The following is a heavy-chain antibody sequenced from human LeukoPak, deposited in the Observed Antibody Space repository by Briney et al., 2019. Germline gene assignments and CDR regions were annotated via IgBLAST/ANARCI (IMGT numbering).Heavy chain of an antibody. J-gene: IGHJ1*01. V-gene: IGHV1-2*02. D-gene: IGHD3-16*01. CDR3: GGGIDAEGFQN. Sequence: ASVKVSCKTSGYRFTAYPLHWVRQAPGQGLEWMGWMNPNSGEASNAQRFQGRVTMTRDTSISVAYMELRSLTSDDTAVYYCGGGIDAEGFQNWGQGTLVTVSS. CDR1: GYRFTAYP. CDR2: MNPNSGEA.